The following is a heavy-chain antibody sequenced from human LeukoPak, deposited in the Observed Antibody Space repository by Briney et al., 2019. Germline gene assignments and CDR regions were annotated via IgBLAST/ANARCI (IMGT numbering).Heavy chain of an antibody. CDR2: ISAYNGNT. V-gene: IGHV1-18*01. Sequence: ASVKVSCKASGYTSTRYGISWVRQAPGQGLEWMGWISAYNGNTNYAQKLQGRVTMTTDTSTSTAYMELRSLRSDDTAVYYCARDAVTNTYYYYMDVWGKGTTVTVSS. CDR1: GYTSTRYG. CDR3: ARDAVTNTYYYYMDV. D-gene: IGHD4-17*01. J-gene: IGHJ6*03.